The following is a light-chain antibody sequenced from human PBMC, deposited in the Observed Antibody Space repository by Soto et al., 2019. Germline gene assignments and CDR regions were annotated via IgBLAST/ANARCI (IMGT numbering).Light chain of an antibody. V-gene: IGLV1-40*01. CDR2: GNT. J-gene: IGLJ1*01. CDR1: SSNIGAGYD. CDR3: QSYDSSLSVLDV. Sequence: QSVLTQPPSVSGAPGQRVTISCTGGSSNIGAGYDVHWYQQLPGTAPKLLIYGNTNRPSGVPDRFSGSKSGTSASLAITGLQAEDEADYYCQSYDSSLSVLDVFGTGTKLTVL.